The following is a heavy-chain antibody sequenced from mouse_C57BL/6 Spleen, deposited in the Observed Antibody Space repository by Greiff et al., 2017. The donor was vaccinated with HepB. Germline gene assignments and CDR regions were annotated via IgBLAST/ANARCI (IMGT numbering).Heavy chain of an antibody. CDR2: IYPGSGST. D-gene: IGHD3-2*02. Sequence: QVQLQQPGAELVKPGASVKMSCKASGYTFTSYWLTWVKQRPGQGLEWIGDIYPGSGSTNYNEKFKSKATLTVDTSSSTAYMQLSSLTSEDSAVYYCAISSGYSAWFAYWGQGTLVTVSA. CDR1: GYTFTSYW. J-gene: IGHJ3*01. V-gene: IGHV1-55*01. CDR3: AISSGYSAWFAY.